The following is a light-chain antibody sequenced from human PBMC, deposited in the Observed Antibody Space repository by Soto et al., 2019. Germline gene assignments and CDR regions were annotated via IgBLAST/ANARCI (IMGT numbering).Light chain of an antibody. CDR1: SSNIGAGYD. Sequence: QAVVTQPPSVSGAPGQRVTISCTGSSSNIGAGYDVHWYQQLPGTAPKLLIYGNSNRPSGVPDRFSGSKSGTSASLAITGLQAEDEADYYCQSDDSIVVFGGGTKLTVL. CDR2: GNS. CDR3: QSDDSIVV. J-gene: IGLJ2*01. V-gene: IGLV1-40*01.